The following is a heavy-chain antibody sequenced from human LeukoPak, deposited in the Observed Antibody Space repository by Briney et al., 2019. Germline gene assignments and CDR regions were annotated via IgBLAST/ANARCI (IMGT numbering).Heavy chain of an antibody. CDR1: GYSIRSGHY. D-gene: IGHD5/OR15-5a*01. J-gene: IGHJ4*02. V-gene: IGHV4-38-2*02. CDR3: ARGVSTIIAAFDY. Sequence: PSETLSLTCTASGYSIRSGHYWGWIRQPPEKGLEWIGSFSQGGITHYNPSLRSRATISVDTSKNRFSLNLSSVTAADTAMYYCARGVSTIIAAFDYWGQGNMVTVSS. CDR2: FSQGGIT.